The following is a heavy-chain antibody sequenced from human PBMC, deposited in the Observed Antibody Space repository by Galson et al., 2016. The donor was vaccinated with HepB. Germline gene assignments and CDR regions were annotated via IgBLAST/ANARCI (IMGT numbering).Heavy chain of an antibody. CDR1: GYNFTDYY. CDR3: ANTKQQWLVFGYNYFDP. Sequence: VKVSCKVTGYNFTDYYMHWVRQAPGKGLEWMGLVDPDDGETRYAENFQGRATITADTSKDTAYMELSSLRSEDTAVYYCANTKQQWLVFGYNYFDPWGQGTLVTVSS. V-gene: IGHV1-69-2*01. D-gene: IGHD6-19*01. J-gene: IGHJ5*02. CDR2: VDPDDGET.